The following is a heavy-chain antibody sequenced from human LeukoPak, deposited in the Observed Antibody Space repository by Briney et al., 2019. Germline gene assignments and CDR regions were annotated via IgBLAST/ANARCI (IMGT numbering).Heavy chain of an antibody. CDR2: FDPEDGET. CDR1: GYTLTELS. V-gene: IGHV1-24*01. Sequence: GASVKLSCKVSGYTLTELSMHWVRQAPGKGLEWMGGFDPEDGETIYAQKFQGRVTMTEDTSTDTAYMELSSLRSEDTAVYYCATGGIYYDSSGYLFDYWGQGTLVTVSS. CDR3: ATGGIYYDSSGYLFDY. D-gene: IGHD3-22*01. J-gene: IGHJ4*02.